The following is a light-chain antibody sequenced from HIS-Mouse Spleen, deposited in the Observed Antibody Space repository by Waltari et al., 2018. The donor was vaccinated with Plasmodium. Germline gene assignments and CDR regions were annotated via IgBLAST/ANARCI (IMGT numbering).Light chain of an antibody. CDR1: QSVSSN. CDR2: GAS. Sequence: EIVMTQSPATLSVSPGESATLSCRASQSVSSNFAWYQQKPGQAPRLLIYGASTRATGIPARYSGNRSGTQLPLTIRSLQSEGCAVYYCYQNNCGTRLTFGGGSKVEIK. V-gene: IGKV3-15*01. J-gene: IGKJ4*01. CDR3: YQNNCGTRLT.